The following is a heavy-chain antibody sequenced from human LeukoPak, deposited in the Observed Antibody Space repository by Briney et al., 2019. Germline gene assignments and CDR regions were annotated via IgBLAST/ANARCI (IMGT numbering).Heavy chain of an antibody. Sequence: SETLSPTCAVYGGSFSGYYWSWIRQPPGKGLEWIGEINHSGSTNYNPSLKSRVTISVDTSKNQFSLKLSSVTAADTAVYYCARNLYYYYYGMDVWGQGTTVTVSS. CDR1: GGSFSGYY. CDR2: INHSGST. CDR3: ARNLYYYYYGMDV. J-gene: IGHJ6*02. V-gene: IGHV4-34*01.